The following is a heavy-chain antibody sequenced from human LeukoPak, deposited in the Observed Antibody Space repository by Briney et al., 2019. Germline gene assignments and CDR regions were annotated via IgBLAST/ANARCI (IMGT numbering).Heavy chain of an antibody. V-gene: IGHV3-30*04. Sequence: GGSLRLSCAASGFTFSSYAMHWVRQAPGKGLEWVAVISYDGSNKYYADSVKGRFTISRDNSKNTLYLQMNSLRAEDTAVYYCARAHGFYYYYMDVWGKGTTVTVSS. CDR2: ISYDGSNK. CDR3: ARAHGFYYYYMDV. CDR1: GFTFSSYA. J-gene: IGHJ6*03. D-gene: IGHD4-17*01.